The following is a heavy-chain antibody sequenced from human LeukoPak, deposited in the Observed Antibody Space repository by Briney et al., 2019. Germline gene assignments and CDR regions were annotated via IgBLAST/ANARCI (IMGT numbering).Heavy chain of an antibody. J-gene: IGHJ1*01. V-gene: IGHV4-30-2*01. Sequence: SETLSLTCAVSGGSITSGGYSWSWVRQPPGTGLEWIGEIYHSGSTNYNPSLKSRVTISVDKSKNQFSLKLSSVTAADTAVYYCARRAYCGGDCYSPAEYFQHWGQGTLVTVSS. CDR1: GGSITSGGYS. CDR3: ARRAYCGGDCYSPAEYFQH. D-gene: IGHD2-21*02. CDR2: IYHSGST.